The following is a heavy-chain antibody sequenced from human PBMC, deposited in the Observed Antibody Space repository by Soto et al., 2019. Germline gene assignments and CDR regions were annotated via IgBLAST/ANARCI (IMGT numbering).Heavy chain of an antibody. V-gene: IGHV4-30-4*01. J-gene: IGHJ2*01. CDR2: VYYSGST. CDR3: ARMSYFYDKWYFDL. Sequence: PSETLSLTSPVSGASISNNCYYWSWIRQTPGKGLEWIGYVYYSGSTDYIPSLKSRLSMSIDKSQNQFTLKLNSVTAADTATYYCARMSYFYDKWYFDLWGRGTLVTVSS. CDR1: GASISNNCYY. D-gene: IGHD3-22*01.